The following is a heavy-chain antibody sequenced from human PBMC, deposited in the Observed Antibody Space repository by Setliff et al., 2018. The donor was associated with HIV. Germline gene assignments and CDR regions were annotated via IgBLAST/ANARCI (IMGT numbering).Heavy chain of an antibody. CDR1: GGSFNDYY. D-gene: IGHD6-13*01. V-gene: IGHV4-34*01. CDR2: INHYGHI. J-gene: IGHJ4*02. Sequence: PSETLSLTCTVYGGSFNDYYWNWIRQSPGKGLEWMGEINHYGHINYNPSFKSRVTISVDTSKNQFSLKLSSVTAADTAMYYCARGESAAAGTGVCDYWGQGTLVTVSS. CDR3: ARGESAAAGTGVCDY.